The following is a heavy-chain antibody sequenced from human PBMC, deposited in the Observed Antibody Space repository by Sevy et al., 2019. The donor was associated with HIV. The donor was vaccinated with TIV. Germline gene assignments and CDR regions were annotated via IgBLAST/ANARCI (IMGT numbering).Heavy chain of an antibody. CDR3: ARWRGAQSEFDY. CDR2: ISYDGSNK. Sequence: GGSLRLSCAASGFTFSSYGMHWVRQAPGKGLEWVAVISYDGSNKYYADSVKGRFTISRDNAENSVDLQMKSLRAEDTAVYFCARWRGAQSEFDYWGQGTRVTVSS. CDR1: GFTFSSYG. J-gene: IGHJ4*02. V-gene: IGHV3-30*03. D-gene: IGHD3-3*01.